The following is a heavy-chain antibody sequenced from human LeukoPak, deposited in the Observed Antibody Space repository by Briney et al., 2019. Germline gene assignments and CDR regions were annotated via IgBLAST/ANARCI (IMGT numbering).Heavy chain of an antibody. J-gene: IGHJ4*02. Sequence: GGSLRLSCAASGFTFSSYEMNWVRQAPGKGLEWVSYISSSGSTIYYADSVKGRFTISRDNAKNSLYLQMNSLRAEDTAVYYCARDHYGDYYDGSFPRWGQGTLVTVSS. CDR2: ISSSGSTI. V-gene: IGHV3-48*03. CDR3: ARDHYGDYYDGSFPR. D-gene: IGHD4-17*01. CDR1: GFTFSSYE.